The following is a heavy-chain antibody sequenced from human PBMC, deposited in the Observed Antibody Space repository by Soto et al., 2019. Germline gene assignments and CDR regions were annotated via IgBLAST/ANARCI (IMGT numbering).Heavy chain of an antibody. CDR2: IWYDGSNK. J-gene: IGHJ6*02. V-gene: IGHV3-33*01. D-gene: IGHD6-19*01. Sequence: QVPVVESGGGVVQPGRSLRLSCTASGFTFSGHAMHWVRQPPGKGLEWVAQIWYDGSNKYYADSVKGRFTISRDNSKNTLDVQMDSLRVEDTAVYYCARDGQSLAPYALDVWGQGTSVTVSS. CDR1: GFTFSGHA. CDR3: ARDGQSLAPYALDV.